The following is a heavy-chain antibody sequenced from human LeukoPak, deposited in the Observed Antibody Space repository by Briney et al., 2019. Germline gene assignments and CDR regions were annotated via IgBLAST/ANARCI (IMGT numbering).Heavy chain of an antibody. CDR2: IYYSGST. CDR1: GGSFSGYY. CDR3: AREKGVAGPLDY. V-gene: IGHV4-59*01. J-gene: IGHJ4*02. D-gene: IGHD6-19*01. Sequence: SGTLSLTCAVYGGSFSGYYWSWIRQPPGKGLEWIGYIYYSGSTNYNPSLKSRATISVDTSKNQFSLKLSSVTAADTAVYYCAREKGVAGPLDYWGQGTLVTVSS.